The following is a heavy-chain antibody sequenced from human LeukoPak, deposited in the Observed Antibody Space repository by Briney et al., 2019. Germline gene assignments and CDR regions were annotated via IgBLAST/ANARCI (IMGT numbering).Heavy chain of an antibody. Sequence: GASVKVSCKASGYTFTSYDINWVRQATGQGLEWMGWMNPNSGNTGYAQKFQGRVTITTDESTSTAYMELSSLRSEDTAVYYCATSPGSSLKYFQHWGQGTLVTVSS. J-gene: IGHJ1*01. D-gene: IGHD6-13*01. CDR1: GYTFTSYD. V-gene: IGHV1-8*03. CDR3: ATSPGSSLKYFQH. CDR2: MNPNSGNT.